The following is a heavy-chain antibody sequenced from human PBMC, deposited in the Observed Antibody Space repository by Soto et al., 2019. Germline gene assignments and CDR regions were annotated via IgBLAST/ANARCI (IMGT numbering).Heavy chain of an antibody. D-gene: IGHD1-26*01. CDR2: ISNSSSTI. V-gene: IGHV3-48*02. Sequence: GGSLRLSWAASGFTFSSFGMHCVLQAPGKGLEWVSYISNSSSTIYYADSVEGRFTISRDNAKNSLYLQMNSLRDEDTAVYYCARDADSGSYYVSNWFDPWGQGTLVTVSS. J-gene: IGHJ5*02. CDR3: ARDADSGSYYVSNWFDP. CDR1: GFTFSSFG.